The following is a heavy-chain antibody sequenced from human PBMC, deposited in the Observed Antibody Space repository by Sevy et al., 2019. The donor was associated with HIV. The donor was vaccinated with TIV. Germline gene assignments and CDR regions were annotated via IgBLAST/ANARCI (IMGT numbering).Heavy chain of an antibody. CDR1: GFTFNYAW. D-gene: IGHD3-3*01. CDR3: ASVVKNDFWDGHVNYYGLDV. V-gene: IGHV3-15*01. Sequence: GGSLRLSCAASGFTFNYAWMSWVRQAPGKGLEWVGRIKSKTDGGTADYAAHVKGRFTISRDDSENTLNLKMNSLKTEDTAVYYCASVVKNDFWDGHVNYYGLDVWGQGTTVTVSS. CDR2: IKSKTDGGTA. J-gene: IGHJ6*02.